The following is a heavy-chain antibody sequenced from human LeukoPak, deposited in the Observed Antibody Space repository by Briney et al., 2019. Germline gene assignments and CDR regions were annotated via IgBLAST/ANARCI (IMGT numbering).Heavy chain of an antibody. V-gene: IGHV1-69*13. J-gene: IGHJ4*02. CDR1: GGTFSSYA. Sequence: GASVNVSCTASGGTFSSYAISWVRRAPGQGLEWMGGIIPIFGTADYAQRFQGRVTITADESTSTAYMELSSLRSEDTAVYYCAKRTPYYDSSGYSLGFGYWGQGTLVTVSS. CDR2: IIPIFGTA. CDR3: AKRTPYYDSSGYSLGFGY. D-gene: IGHD3-22*01.